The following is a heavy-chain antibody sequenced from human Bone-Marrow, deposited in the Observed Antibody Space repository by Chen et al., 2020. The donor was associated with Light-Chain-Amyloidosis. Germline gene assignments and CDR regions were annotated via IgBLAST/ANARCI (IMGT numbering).Heavy chain of an antibody. CDR2: IYASDSQV. J-gene: IGHJ5*02. D-gene: IGHD3-22*01. Sequence: EVQLVQSGAEVKKPGDSLKISCKASGYTFTRYWIAWFRQMPGKGLEWMGIIYASDSQVGYSPSFEGQVSMSVEKSSTTAYLQWSSLKASDSAMYFCARTSGDYYDSAGSPFDPWGQGSLVTVSS. V-gene: IGHV5-51*03. CDR3: ARTSGDYYDSAGSPFDP. CDR1: GYTFTRYW.